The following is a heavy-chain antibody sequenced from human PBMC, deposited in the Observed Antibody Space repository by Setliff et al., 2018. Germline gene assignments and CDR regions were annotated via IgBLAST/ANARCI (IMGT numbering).Heavy chain of an antibody. CDR1: GFRFNGHG. V-gene: IGHV3-21*01. J-gene: IGHJ5*02. CDR2: ISSSSSYI. D-gene: IGHD1-1*01. CDR3: ARLSGELEYDWFDP. Sequence: LRLSCAASGFRFNGHGMNWVRQAPGKGLEWVSSISSSSSYIYYADSVKGRFTISRDNAKNSLYLQMNSLRAEDTAVYYCARLSGELEYDWFDPWGQGTLVTVSS.